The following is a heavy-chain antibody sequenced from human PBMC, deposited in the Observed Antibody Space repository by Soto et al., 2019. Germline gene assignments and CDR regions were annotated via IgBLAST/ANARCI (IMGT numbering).Heavy chain of an antibody. V-gene: IGHV3-21*01. CDR3: ARSGEFVVVPAASNWFDP. Sequence: GGSLRLSCAASGFTFSSYSMNWVRQAPGKGLEWVSSISSSSSYIYYADSVKGRFTISRDNAKNSLYLQMNSLRAEDTAVYYCARSGEFVVVPAASNWFDPWGQGTLVTVSS. CDR1: GFTFSSYS. J-gene: IGHJ5*02. D-gene: IGHD2-2*01. CDR2: ISSSSSYI.